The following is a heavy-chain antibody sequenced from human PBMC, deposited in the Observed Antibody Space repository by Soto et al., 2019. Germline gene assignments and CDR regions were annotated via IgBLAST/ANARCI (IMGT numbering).Heavy chain of an antibody. V-gene: IGHV1-58*01. CDR3: AAVPHEAAGSWAFDI. CDR2: IVVGSGNT. D-gene: IGHD6-13*01. J-gene: IGHJ3*02. Sequence: ASVKVSCKASGFTFTSSAVQWVRQARGQRLEWIGWIVVGSGNTNYAQKGQERVTITRDMSTSTAYMELSSLRYEDTAVYYCAAVPHEAAGSWAFDIWGQGTMVTVSS. CDR1: GFTFTSSA.